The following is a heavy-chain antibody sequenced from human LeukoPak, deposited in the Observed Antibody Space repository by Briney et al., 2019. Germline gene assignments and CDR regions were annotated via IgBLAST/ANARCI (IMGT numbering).Heavy chain of an antibody. J-gene: IGHJ5*02. CDR1: GGSISSYY. D-gene: IGHD3-22*01. CDR2: IYYSGST. V-gene: IGHV4-59*01. Sequence: PSETLSLTCTVSGGSISSYYWSWIRQPPGKGLEWIGYIYYSGSTNYNPSLKSRVTISVDTSKNQFSLKLSSVTAADTAVYYCARASYYYDSSATPPSWLDPWGQGTLVTVSS. CDR3: ARASYYYDSSATPPSWLDP.